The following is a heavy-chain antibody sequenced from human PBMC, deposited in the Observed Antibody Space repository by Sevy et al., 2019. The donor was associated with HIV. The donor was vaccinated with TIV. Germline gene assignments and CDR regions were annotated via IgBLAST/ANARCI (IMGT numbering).Heavy chain of an antibody. CDR1: GFTFSSYA. V-gene: IGHV3-23*01. J-gene: IGHJ4*02. D-gene: IGHD3-10*01. CDR3: AKVGTMVQGAAPFDY. CDR2: ISDSGEST. Sequence: GGSLRLSCAASGFTFSSYAMSWVRQAPGKGLEWVSAISDSGESTYYADSVKGRFTISRDNSKNTLYLQMNSLRAEDTAVYYCAKVGTMVQGAAPFDYWGQGTLVTVSS.